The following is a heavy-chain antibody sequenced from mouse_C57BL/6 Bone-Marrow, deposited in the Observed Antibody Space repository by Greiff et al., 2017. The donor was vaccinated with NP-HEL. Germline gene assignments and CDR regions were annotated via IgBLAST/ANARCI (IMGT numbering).Heavy chain of an antibody. V-gene: IGHV2-5*01. CDR1: GFSLTSYG. CDR3: AKKGDYSNWYLDV. D-gene: IGHD2-5*01. Sequence: VKLQESGPGLVQPSQSLSITCTVSGFSLTSYGVHWVRQSPGKGLEWLGVIWRGGSTDYNAAFMSRLSITKDNSKSQVFFKMNSLQADDTAIYYCAKKGDYSNWYLDVWGTGTTVTVSS. CDR2: IWRGGST. J-gene: IGHJ1*03.